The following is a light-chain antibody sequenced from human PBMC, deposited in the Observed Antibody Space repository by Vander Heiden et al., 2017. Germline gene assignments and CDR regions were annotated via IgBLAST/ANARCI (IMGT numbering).Light chain of an antibody. J-gene: IGLJ2*01. CDR1: NIGSKS. CDR2: DDS. V-gene: IGLV3-21*02. Sequence: SYVLTQPPSVSVAPGQTARITCGGNNIGSKSVHWYQQKPGQAPVLLVYDDSDRHSGIPERFSGSNSGNTATMTTSRVEAGEEADYYCQVWDRSSDHPVFGGGTKLTVL. CDR3: QVWDRSSDHPV.